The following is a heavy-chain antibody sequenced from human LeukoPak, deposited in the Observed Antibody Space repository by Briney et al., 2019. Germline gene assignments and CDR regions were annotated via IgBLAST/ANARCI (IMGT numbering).Heavy chain of an antibody. CDR2: IYYSGST. V-gene: IGHV4-39*01. CDR1: GGSISSSSYY. D-gene: IGHD6-19*01. CDR3: ARLLAAVAGIDYFDY. Sequence: SETLSLTCTVSGGSISSSSYYWGWIRQPPGKGLEWIGSIYYSGSTYYNPSLKSRVTISVDTSKNQFSLKLSSVTAADTAVYYCARLLAAVAGIDYFDYWGQGTLVTVSS. J-gene: IGHJ4*02.